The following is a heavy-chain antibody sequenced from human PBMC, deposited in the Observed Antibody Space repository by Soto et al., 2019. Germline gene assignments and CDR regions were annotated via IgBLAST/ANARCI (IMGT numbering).Heavy chain of an antibody. CDR1: GFTVSSNY. Sequence: GGSLRLSCAASGFTVSSNYMSWVRQAPGKGLEWVSVIYSGGSTYYADSVKGRFTISRDNSKDTLYLQMNSLRAEDTALYYCAKVQEFCGFNCYIVDSWGQGVLVTVS. CDR3: AKVQEFCGFNCYIVDS. CDR2: IYSGGST. D-gene: IGHD2-21*02. J-gene: IGHJ4*02. V-gene: IGHV3-53*01.